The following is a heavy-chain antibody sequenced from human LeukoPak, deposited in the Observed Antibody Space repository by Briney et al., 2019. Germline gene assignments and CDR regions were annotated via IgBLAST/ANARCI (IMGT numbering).Heavy chain of an antibody. CDR2: ISGYSGNT. V-gene: IGHV1-18*01. D-gene: IGHD2-2*01. CDR1: GYTFTSYG. J-gene: IGHJ4*02. Sequence: WASVKVSCKASGYTFTSYGISWVRQAPGQGLEWMGWISGYSGNTNYVQKFQGRVTMATDTSTSTVYMELRSLRSDDTAVYYCARDIATVVHQEWGQGGLVTVSS. CDR3: ARDIATVVHQE.